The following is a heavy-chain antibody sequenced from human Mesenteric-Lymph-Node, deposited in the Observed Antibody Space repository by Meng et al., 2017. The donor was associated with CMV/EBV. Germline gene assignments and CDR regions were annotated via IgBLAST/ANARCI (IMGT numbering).Heavy chain of an antibody. CDR1: GFTFSRYE. CDR3: AGDHELRNALGT. J-gene: IGHJ4*02. Sequence: SLKTSCAASGFTFSRYEMNWVRQAPGKGLEWVSYISSSGSTIHHADPVKGRFTISRYNTKNSLYLQMSSLRPEDTDMYYCAGDHELRNALGTWGQGTLVTVSS. CDR2: ISSSGSTI. D-gene: IGHD2-15*01. V-gene: IGHV3-48*03.